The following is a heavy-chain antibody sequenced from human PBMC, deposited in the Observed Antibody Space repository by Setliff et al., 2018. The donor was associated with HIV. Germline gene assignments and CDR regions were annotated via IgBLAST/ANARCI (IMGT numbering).Heavy chain of an antibody. CDR3: ARGWGHDGFDF. CDR1: GRSFSGYY. V-gene: IGHV4-34*01. CDR2: INHSGGT. J-gene: IGHJ3*01. Sequence: SETLSLTCAVYGRSFSGYYWNWIRQSPGKGLEWIGEINHSGGTNYNPSLKSRVTMSTDTSKNQFSLNVSSVTAADTAVYYCARGWGHDGFDFWGQGTMVTVSS. D-gene: IGHD7-27*01.